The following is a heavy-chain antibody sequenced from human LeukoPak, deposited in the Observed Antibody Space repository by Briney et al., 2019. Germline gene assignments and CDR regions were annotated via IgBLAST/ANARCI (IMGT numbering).Heavy chain of an antibody. CDR3: AGGTFAPEYYYGMDV. Sequence: SETLSLTCAVYGGSFSGYYWSWIRQPPGKGLEWIGEINHSGSTNYNPSLKSRVTISVDTAKNQFSLKLSSVTAADTAVYYCAGGTFAPEYYYGMDVWGQGTTVTVSS. CDR1: GGSFSGYY. J-gene: IGHJ6*02. CDR2: INHSGST. V-gene: IGHV4-34*01.